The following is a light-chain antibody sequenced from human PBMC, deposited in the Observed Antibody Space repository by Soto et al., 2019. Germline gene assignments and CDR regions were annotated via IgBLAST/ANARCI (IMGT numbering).Light chain of an antibody. CDR2: EVS. V-gene: IGLV2-14*01. CDR1: SSDVGGYNY. J-gene: IGLJ1*01. CDR3: SSYSSSSIYV. Sequence: QSALTQPASVSDSPGQSITISCTGTSSDVGGYNYVSWYQQHPGKAPKLIIYEVSDRPSGVSNRFSGSKSGNTASLTISGLQAEDEADYYCSSYSSSSIYVFGPGTKLTVL.